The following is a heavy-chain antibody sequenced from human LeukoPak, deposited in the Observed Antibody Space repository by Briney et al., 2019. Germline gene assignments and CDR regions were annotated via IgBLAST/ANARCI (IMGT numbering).Heavy chain of an antibody. CDR3: ARDIGWAKGPFDY. D-gene: IGHD2-15*01. J-gene: IGHJ4*02. CDR2: IFHDGRT. CDR1: GYSISSGYF. Sequence: SETLSLTCEVSGYSISSGYFWAWIRQSPGKGLEVIAGIFHDGRTYYNPSVQSRVTISVDTFRNRFSLKLKSVTAADAAVYYCARDIGWAKGPFDYWGQGTLVTVSS. V-gene: IGHV4-38-2*01.